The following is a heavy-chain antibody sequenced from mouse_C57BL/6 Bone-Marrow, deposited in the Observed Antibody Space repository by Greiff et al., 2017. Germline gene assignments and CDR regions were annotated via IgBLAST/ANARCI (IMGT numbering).Heavy chain of an antibody. CDR3: AIPRQGYFYV. CDR2: INPNNGGT. J-gene: IGHJ1*03. Sequence: VQLKESGPELVKPGASVKISCKASGYTFTDYYMNWVKQSHGKSLEWIGDINPNNGGTSYNQKFKGKATLTVDKSSSTAYMELRSLTSEDSAVYYCAIPRQGYFYVWGTGNTVTGSS. V-gene: IGHV1-26*01. CDR1: GYTFTDYY.